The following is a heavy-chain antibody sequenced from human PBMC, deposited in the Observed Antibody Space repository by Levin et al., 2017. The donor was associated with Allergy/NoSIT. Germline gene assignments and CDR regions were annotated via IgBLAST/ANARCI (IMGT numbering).Heavy chain of an antibody. Sequence: GSLRLSCTVSGGSISRSNYNWGWIRQPPGKGLEWIGNVHYSGSAYYNPSLKSRVTISGDTSKSQISLKLTSVTATDTAVYLCARQVIDGSGSYHFDYWGQGTLVTVSS. D-gene: IGHD3-10*01. J-gene: IGHJ4*02. CDR1: GGSISRSNYN. V-gene: IGHV4-39*01. CDR2: VHYSGSA. CDR3: ARQVIDGSGSYHFDY.